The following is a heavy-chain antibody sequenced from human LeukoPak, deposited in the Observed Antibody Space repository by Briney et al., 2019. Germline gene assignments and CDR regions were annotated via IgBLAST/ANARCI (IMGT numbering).Heavy chain of an antibody. D-gene: IGHD6-13*01. CDR3: AKDRQQLANLDY. Sequence: GGSLRLSCAASGFTFSSYVMNWVRQAPGKGLEWVSGLSAGGGITYYADSVKGRFNISRDNAKNTLYLQMNSLRADDTAIYYCAKDRQQLANLDYWGQGTLVTVSS. CDR1: GFTFSSYV. J-gene: IGHJ4*02. V-gene: IGHV3-23*01. CDR2: LSAGGGIT.